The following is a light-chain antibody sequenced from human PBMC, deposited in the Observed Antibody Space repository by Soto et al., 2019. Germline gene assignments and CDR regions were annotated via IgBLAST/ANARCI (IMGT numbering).Light chain of an antibody. J-gene: IGKJ4*01. CDR1: QSVGSS. V-gene: IGKV3-11*01. CDR3: QQRSLLFP. Sequence: EIVLTQSPATLSLSPGERATLSCRTSQSVGSSLAWYQQKPGQPPRLLIYDSSNRAPGIPGRFSGSGSGTDFTLTISSLEPADFAVYYCQQRSLLFPFGGGTKV. CDR2: DSS.